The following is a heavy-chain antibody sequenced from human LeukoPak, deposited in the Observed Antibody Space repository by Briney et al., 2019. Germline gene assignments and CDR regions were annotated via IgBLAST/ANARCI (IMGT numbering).Heavy chain of an antibody. V-gene: IGHV4-59*12. CDR2: IHRSGST. CDR1: LDPTTSNY. D-gene: IGHD1-14*01. CDR3: AREIVGGFNPGAY. J-gene: IGHJ4*02. Sequence: PSETQTLLCTVSLDPTTSNYGSWVRQPPGKGLEWIGEIHRSGSTNYNPSLQSRVTISLDRSKNQIDLELSSVTAADTAVYYCAREIVGGFNPGAYWGQGTLVTVSS.